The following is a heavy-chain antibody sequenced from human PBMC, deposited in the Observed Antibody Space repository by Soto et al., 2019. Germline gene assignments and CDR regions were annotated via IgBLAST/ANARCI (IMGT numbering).Heavy chain of an antibody. CDR1: GFTFSSYG. J-gene: IGHJ4*02. CDR2: ISYDGSNK. Sequence: QVQLVESGGGVVQPGRSLRLSCAASGFTFSSYGMHWVRQAPGKGLEWVAVISYDGSNKYYADSVKGRFTISRDNSKNTLYLQMNSLRAEDTAVYYCAKRGRTMIVVRWGQGTLVTVSS. V-gene: IGHV3-30*18. CDR3: AKRGRTMIVVR. D-gene: IGHD3-22*01.